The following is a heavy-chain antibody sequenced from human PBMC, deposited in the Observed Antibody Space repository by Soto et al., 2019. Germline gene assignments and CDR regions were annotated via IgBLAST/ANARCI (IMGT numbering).Heavy chain of an antibody. CDR2: IGGSGTGGRT. V-gene: IGHV3-23*01. Sequence: EVHLLESGGDLVQPGGSLRLSCTASGLTFSTYAMSWVRQAPGKGLEWVSAIGGSGTGGRTYYADSVKGRFTISRDNSKNAVFLKMNIWGADHPAVFYWAAPPGGGGYWGQGTLVTLSS. CDR1: GLTFSTYA. CDR3: AAPPGGGGY. J-gene: IGHJ4*02. D-gene: IGHD3-10*01.